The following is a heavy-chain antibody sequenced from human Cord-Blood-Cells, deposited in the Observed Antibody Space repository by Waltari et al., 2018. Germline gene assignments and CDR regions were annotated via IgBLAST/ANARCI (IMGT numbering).Heavy chain of an antibody. J-gene: IGHJ3*02. CDR3: ARGDRIAASEAFDI. CDR1: GYTFTSYD. V-gene: IGHV1-8*03. D-gene: IGHD6-13*01. CDR2: RNPNSGNT. Sequence: QVQLVQSGAEVKKPGASVKVSCKASGYTFTSYDINWVRQATGQGVEWMGWRNPNSGNTGDAQKFKGRVTITRNTSISPAYTELSSLSSEDTAVYYCARGDRIAASEAFDIWGQGTMVTVSS.